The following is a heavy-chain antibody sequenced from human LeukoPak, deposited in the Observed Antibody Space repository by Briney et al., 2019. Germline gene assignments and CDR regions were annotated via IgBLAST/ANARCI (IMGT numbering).Heavy chain of an antibody. V-gene: IGHV1-69*05. CDR3: ARDLYCSGGSCNATGWFDP. CDR2: IIPIFGTA. CDR1: GGTFSSYA. J-gene: IGHJ5*02. Sequence: ASVKVSCKASGGTFSSYAISWVRQAPGQGLEWMGRIIPIFGTANYAQKFQGRVTITTDESTSTAYMELSSLRSEDTAVYYCARDLYCSGGSCNATGWFDPWGQGTLVTVSS. D-gene: IGHD2-15*01.